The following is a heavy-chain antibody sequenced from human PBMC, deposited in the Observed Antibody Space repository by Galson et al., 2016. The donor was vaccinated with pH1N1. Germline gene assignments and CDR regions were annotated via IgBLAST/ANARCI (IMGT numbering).Heavy chain of an antibody. D-gene: IGHD4-17*01. J-gene: IGHJ6*02. CDR3: ARTVHDYGDSYGMDV. CDR1: GGTLSRHT. CDR2: ILPIVGIT. V-gene: IGHV1-69*02. Sequence: SVKVSCKASGGTLSRHTISWVRQAPGQGLEWMGRILPIVGITNYAQKLQGRVTIIADRFTSTVSLDLSSVTAADTAVYYCARTVHDYGDSYGMDVWDQGTTVTVSS.